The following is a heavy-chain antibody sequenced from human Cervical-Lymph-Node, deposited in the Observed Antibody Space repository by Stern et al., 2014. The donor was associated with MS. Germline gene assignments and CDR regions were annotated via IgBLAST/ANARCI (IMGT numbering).Heavy chain of an antibody. CDR1: GDSFSRFP. Sequence: QMQLVQSGPELQKPGSSVKVSCKASGDSFSRFPISWVRQPPGQGLEWMGGIIPVTGSPDYAQKLQGRVTITADESTSTVNMEMSSLREDDTAVYYCARDGLVGDFDYWGQGTLVTVSS. D-gene: IGHD1-26*01. CDR2: IIPVTGSP. J-gene: IGHJ4*02. CDR3: ARDGLVGDFDY. V-gene: IGHV1-69*01.